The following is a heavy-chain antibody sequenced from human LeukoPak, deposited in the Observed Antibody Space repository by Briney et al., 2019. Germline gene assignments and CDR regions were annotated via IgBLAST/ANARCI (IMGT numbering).Heavy chain of an antibody. Sequence: SETPSLTCTVSGGSINGRYWSWIRRPPGKGLEWVGYISDSGSTKYNPSLRSRLTVSVDTSKNQFSVRLTSATAADTAVYYCARGKRISIFGGGSEGCYFDSWGQGTLVTVSS. CDR1: GGSINGRY. J-gene: IGHJ4*02. CDR3: ARGKRISIFGGGSEGCYFDS. D-gene: IGHD3-3*01. CDR2: ISDSGST. V-gene: IGHV4-59*11.